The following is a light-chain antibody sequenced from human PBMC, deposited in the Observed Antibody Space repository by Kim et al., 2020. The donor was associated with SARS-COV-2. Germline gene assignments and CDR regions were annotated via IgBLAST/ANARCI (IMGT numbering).Light chain of an antibody. J-gene: IGLJ2*01. CDR3: QSYDISNVI. CDR1: SVNIAHRY. CDR2: EDS. Sequence: GKPVASSDTRTSVNIAHRYVQWYQQRSGSAPTIVIYEDSASPAGVPDRFSGSIDTSSSTASLTISGLKTEDEADYYCQSYDISNVIFGGGTQLTVL. V-gene: IGLV6-57*03.